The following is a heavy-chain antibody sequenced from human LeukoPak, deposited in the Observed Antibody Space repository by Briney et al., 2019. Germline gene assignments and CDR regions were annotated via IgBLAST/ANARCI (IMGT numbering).Heavy chain of an antibody. J-gene: IGHJ4*02. CDR2: FDPEDGET. Sequence: ASVKVSCKVSTYTLSELSMHWVRQAPGKGLEWMGGFDPEDGETIYAQKFQGRVTITADESTSTAYMELSSLRSEDTAVYYCARPHYDSSGYRLDYWGQGTLVTVSS. CDR3: ARPHYDSSGYRLDY. CDR1: TYTLSELS. D-gene: IGHD3-22*01. V-gene: IGHV1-24*01.